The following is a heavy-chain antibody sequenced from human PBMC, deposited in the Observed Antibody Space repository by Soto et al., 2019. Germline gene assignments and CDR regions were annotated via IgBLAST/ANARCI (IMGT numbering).Heavy chain of an antibody. Sequence: EPLSLTCTVSGGSISSSSYYWGWIRQPPGKGLEWIGSIYYSGSTYYNPSPKSRVTISEDTSKNQFSLKLSSVTAADTAVYYCARATYYYDSSGYSDRVLDYWGQGTLVTVSS. CDR1: GGSISSSSYY. CDR3: ARATYYYDSSGYSDRVLDY. D-gene: IGHD3-22*01. CDR2: IYYSGST. J-gene: IGHJ4*02. V-gene: IGHV4-39*07.